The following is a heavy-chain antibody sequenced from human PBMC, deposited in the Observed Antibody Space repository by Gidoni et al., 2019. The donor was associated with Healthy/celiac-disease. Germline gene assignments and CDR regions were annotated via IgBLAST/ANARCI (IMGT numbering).Heavy chain of an antibody. D-gene: IGHD6-13*01. CDR2: INPNSGGT. V-gene: IGHV1-2*02. CDR1: GYTFTGYY. CDR3: AREWVYSSSAEGWFDP. J-gene: IGHJ5*02. Sequence: QVQLVQSGAEVKKPGASVKVSCKASGYTFTGYYMHWVRQAPGQGLEWMGWINPNSGGTNDAQKFQGRVTMTRDTSISTAYMELSRLRSDDTAVYYCAREWVYSSSAEGWFDPWGQGTLVTVSS.